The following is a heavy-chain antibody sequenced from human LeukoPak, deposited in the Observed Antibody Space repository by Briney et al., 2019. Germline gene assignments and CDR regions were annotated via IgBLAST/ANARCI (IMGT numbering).Heavy chain of an antibody. V-gene: IGHV3-21*01. CDR1: GFTFTSYN. Sequence: GGSLRLSCAASGFTFTSYNMNWVRQAPGKGLEWVSSISSSSYIYYADSVKGRFTISRDNAKNSLYLQMNSLRAEDTAVYYCARSPYCGGDCFSNDAFDIWGQGTMVTVSS. J-gene: IGHJ3*02. CDR2: ISSSSYI. D-gene: IGHD2-21*02. CDR3: ARSPYCGGDCFSNDAFDI.